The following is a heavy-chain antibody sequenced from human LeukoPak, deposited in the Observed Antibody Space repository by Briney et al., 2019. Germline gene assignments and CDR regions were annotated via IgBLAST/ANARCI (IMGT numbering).Heavy chain of an antibody. V-gene: IGHV1-8*01. CDR3: ARGGRAVLLWFGGTFQDNWFDP. CDR1: GYTFTSYD. Sequence: ASVKVSCKASGYTFTSYDINWVRQATGQGLEWMGWMNPNSSKTGYAQKFQGRVTMTRNTSISTAYMGLSSLRSDYTAVYCCARGGRAVLLWFGGTFQDNWFDPGGQGTLVTVSS. CDR2: MNPNSSKT. J-gene: IGHJ5*02. D-gene: IGHD3-10*01.